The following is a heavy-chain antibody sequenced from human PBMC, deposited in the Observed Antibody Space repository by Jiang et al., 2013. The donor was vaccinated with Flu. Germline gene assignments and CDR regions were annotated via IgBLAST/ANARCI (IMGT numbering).Heavy chain of an antibody. CDR2: IYSSVST. CDR3: AGDSSGYYRNYFDY. J-gene: IGHJ4*02. D-gene: IGHD3-22*01. V-gene: IGHV4-4*08. Sequence: GPGLVKPSETLSLTCTVSGGSIRRYYWSWIRQPPGKGLEWIGYIYSSVSTNYNPSLKSRVTMPLDTSKNQSSLKLSSVTAADTAVYYCAGDSSGYYRNYFDYWGQGTLVTVSS. CDR1: GGSIRRYY.